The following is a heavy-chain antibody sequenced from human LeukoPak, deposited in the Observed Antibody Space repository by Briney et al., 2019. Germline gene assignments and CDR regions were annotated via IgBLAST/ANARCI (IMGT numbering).Heavy chain of an antibody. CDR2: ISYSGGTT. Sequence: GGSLRLSCAASGFTFSSYAMSWVRRAPGKGLEWVSGISYSGGTTYHADSLRGRFVISRDNSKNTVYLQMNSLRAEDTAVYYCAKSFGKWNYGGTSIWGQGTLVTVSS. V-gene: IGHV3-23*01. D-gene: IGHD3-10*01. CDR1: GFTFSSYA. CDR3: AKSFGKWNYGGTSI. J-gene: IGHJ4*02.